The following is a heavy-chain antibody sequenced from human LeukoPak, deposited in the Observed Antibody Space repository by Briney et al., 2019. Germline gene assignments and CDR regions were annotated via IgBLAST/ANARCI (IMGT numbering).Heavy chain of an antibody. V-gene: IGHV4-34*01. CDR1: GGSFSGYY. CDR3: ARGAPVLLWFGESDNWFDP. J-gene: IGHJ5*02. D-gene: IGHD3-10*01. Sequence: PSETLSLTCAVYGGSFSGYYWSWIRQPPGKGLEWIGEINHSGSTNYNPSLKSRVTISVDTSKNQFSLKLSSVTAADTAVYYCARGAPVLLWFGESDNWFDPWGQGTLVTVSS. CDR2: INHSGST.